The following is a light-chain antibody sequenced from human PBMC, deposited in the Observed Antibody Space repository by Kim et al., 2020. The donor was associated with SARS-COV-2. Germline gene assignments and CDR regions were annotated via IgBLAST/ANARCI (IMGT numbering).Light chain of an antibody. V-gene: IGKV1-39*01. J-gene: IGKJ2*01. CDR3: HQTYSSPQT. Sequence: SASVGDRVTIPCRASQTITGYLNWYQQKPGKAPTLIYAASSLQSGVPSRFSGSESGTHFTLTISNLQPEDFATYFCHQTYSSPQTFGQGTRLEI. CDR1: QTITGY. CDR2: AAS.